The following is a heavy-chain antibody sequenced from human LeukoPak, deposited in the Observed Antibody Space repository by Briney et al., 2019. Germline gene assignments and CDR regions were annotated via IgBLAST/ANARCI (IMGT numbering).Heavy chain of an antibody. J-gene: IGHJ4*02. CDR3: ARRTFGGVIAY. CDR2: IYHSGST. CDR1: SYSINSGYY. D-gene: IGHD3-16*02. Sequence: PSETLSLTCTVSSYSINSGYYWGWIRQPPGKGLEWIGSIYHSGSTNYSPSLKSRVTLSVDTSKNQFSLRLSSVTAADTAVYYCARRTFGGVIAYWGQGTLVTVSS. V-gene: IGHV4-38-2*02.